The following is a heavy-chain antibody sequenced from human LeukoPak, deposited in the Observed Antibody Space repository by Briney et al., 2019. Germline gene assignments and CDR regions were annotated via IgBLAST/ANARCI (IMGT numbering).Heavy chain of an antibody. V-gene: IGHV4-30-4*01. Sequence: SQTLSLTCTVSGGSISSGDYYWSWIRHPPGKGLEWIGYIYYSGSTYYNPSLKSRVTISVDTSKNQFSLKLSSVTAADTAVYYCARDRGSPPRNDAFDIWGQGTMVTVSS. J-gene: IGHJ3*02. D-gene: IGHD2-15*01. CDR1: GGSISSGDYY. CDR2: IYYSGST. CDR3: ARDRGSPPRNDAFDI.